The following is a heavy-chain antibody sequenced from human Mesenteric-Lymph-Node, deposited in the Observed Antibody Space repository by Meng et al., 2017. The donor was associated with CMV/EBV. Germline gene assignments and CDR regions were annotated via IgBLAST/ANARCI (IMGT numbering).Heavy chain of an antibody. J-gene: IGHJ5*02. CDR2: ISPILGIA. V-gene: IGHV1-69*02. D-gene: IGHD6-13*01. Sequence: QVQLVHSGAEVKKPGPSVKVSCQASGGPFSSHTISWVRQAPGQGLEWMGRISPILGIANYAQKFQGRVTITANKSTSTAYMELSSLRSEDTAVYYCAGGIAAAGSRWFDPWGQGTLVTVSS. CDR3: AGGIAAAGSRWFDP. CDR1: GGPFSSHT.